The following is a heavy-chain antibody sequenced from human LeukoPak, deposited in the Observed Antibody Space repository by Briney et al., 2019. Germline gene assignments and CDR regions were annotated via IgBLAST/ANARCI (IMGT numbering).Heavy chain of an antibody. CDR2: ITGGGT. CDR1: GFSFSTYA. Sequence: GGSLRLSCAASGFSFSTYAMSWVRQAPGKGLEWVSTITGGGTYYADSVRGRFTISRDNSKNTLFLQMNSLRAEDTAVYSCAKDLSGRSYSYYYMDVWGRGTTVTVSS. CDR3: AKDLSGRSYSYYYMDV. D-gene: IGHD1-26*01. V-gene: IGHV3-23*01. J-gene: IGHJ6*03.